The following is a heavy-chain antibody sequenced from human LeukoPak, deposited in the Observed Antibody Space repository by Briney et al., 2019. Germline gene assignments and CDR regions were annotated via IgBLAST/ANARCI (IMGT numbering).Heavy chain of an antibody. CDR2: ISCSGGST. J-gene: IGHJ4*02. V-gene: IGHV3-23*01. CDR1: GFTFSSYA. D-gene: IGHD2-2*02. Sequence: GSLRLSCGASGFTFSSYAMSWVRQAPGKGLEWVSGISCSGGSTYYADSVKGRFTISRDNSKNTLYLQMNSLRAEDTAVYYCAKDKTRVVPAAIRQGAYFDYWGQGTLVTVSS. CDR3: AKDKTRVVPAAIRQGAYFDY.